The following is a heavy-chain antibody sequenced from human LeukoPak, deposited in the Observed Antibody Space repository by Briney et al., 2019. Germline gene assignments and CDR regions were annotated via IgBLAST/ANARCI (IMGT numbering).Heavy chain of an antibody. CDR2: IYTSGST. V-gene: IGHV4-4*07. J-gene: IGHJ4*02. Sequence: SETLSLTCTVPGGSISSYYWSWIRQPAGKGLEWIGRIYTSGSTNYNPSLKSRVTMSVDTSKNQFSLKLSSVTAADTAVYYCAREGTIFGVVIPFDYWGQGTLVTVSS. CDR3: AREGTIFGVVIPFDY. CDR1: GGSISSYY. D-gene: IGHD3-3*01.